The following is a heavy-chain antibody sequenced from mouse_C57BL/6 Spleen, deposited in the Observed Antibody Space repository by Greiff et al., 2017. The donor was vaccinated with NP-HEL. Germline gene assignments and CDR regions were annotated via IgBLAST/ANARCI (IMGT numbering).Heavy chain of an antibody. D-gene: IGHD2-5*01. CDR2: INPNNGGT. V-gene: IGHV1-18*01. Sequence: EVQLQQSGPELVKPGASVKIPCKASGYTFTDYNMDWVKQSHGKSLEWIGDINPNNGGTIYNQKFKGKATLTVDKSSSTAYMELRSLTSEDTAVYYCARGGLDYSNYVGYFDVWGTGTTVTVSS. J-gene: IGHJ1*03. CDR3: ARGGLDYSNYVGYFDV. CDR1: GYTFTDYN.